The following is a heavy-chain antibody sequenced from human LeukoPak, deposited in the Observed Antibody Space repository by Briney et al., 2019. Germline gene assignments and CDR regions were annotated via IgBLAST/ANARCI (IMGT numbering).Heavy chain of an antibody. CDR1: GYTFTSYG. CDR3: ARDVRYFDWLLFGGGDTPPFDY. V-gene: IGHV1-18*01. J-gene: IGHJ4*02. CDR2: ISAYNGNT. Sequence: GASVKVSCKASGYTFTSYGISWVRQAPGQGLEWMGWISAYNGNTNYAQELQGRVTMTTDTSTSTAYMELRSLRSDDTAVYYCARDVRYFDWLLFGGGDTPPFDYWGQGTLVTVSS. D-gene: IGHD3-9*01.